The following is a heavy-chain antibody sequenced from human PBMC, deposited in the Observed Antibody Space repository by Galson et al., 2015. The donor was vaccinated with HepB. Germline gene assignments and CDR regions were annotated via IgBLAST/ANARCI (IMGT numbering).Heavy chain of an antibody. CDR3: ARDDLVAATYFDY. D-gene: IGHD2-15*01. V-gene: IGHV3-48*04. CDR1: GFTFSSYS. Sequence: SLRLSCAASGFTFSSYSMTWVRQAPGKGLEWVSYISSSSSTIYYADSVKGGFTISRDNAKNSLYLQMNSLRAEDTAVYYCARDDLVAATYFDYWGQGTLVTVSS. J-gene: IGHJ4*02. CDR2: ISSSSSTI.